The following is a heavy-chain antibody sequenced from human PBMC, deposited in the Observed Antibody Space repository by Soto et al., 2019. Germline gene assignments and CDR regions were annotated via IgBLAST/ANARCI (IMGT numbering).Heavy chain of an antibody. J-gene: IGHJ6*02. D-gene: IGHD3-16*01. CDR3: ARVPSPFDYYYAMDV. V-gene: IGHV4-30-4*01. CDR2: IFSSGTT. CDR1: GDSISSGNKY. Sequence: PSETLSLTCTVSGDSISSGNKYWSWIRQAPGKGLEWIGYIFSSGTTYYNPSLKSRLTMSLDTSQNQFSLRLVSVTDADSAVYYCARVPSPFDYYYAMDVWGQGTTVTVSS.